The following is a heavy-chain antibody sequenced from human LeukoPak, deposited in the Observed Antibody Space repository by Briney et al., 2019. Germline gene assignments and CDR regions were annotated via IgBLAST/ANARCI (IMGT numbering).Heavy chain of an antibody. CDR1: GYTFTSYD. Sequence: ASVKVSCKASGYTFTSYDINWVRQATGQGLEWMGWMNPNSGNTGYAQKFQGRVTITRNTSISTAYMELSSLRSEDTAVYYCARGVGRFLEWLLPPRRGVSSGGYYYYMDVRGKGTTVTVSS. CDR3: ARGVGRFLEWLLPPRRGVSSGGYYYYMDV. J-gene: IGHJ6*03. CDR2: MNPNSGNT. V-gene: IGHV1-8*03. D-gene: IGHD3-3*01.